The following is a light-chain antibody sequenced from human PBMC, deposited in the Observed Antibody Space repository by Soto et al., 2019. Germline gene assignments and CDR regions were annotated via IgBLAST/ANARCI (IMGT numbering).Light chain of an antibody. CDR2: EVS. CDR1: IRDVGGYNY. V-gene: IGLV2-14*01. J-gene: IGLJ1*01. CDR3: SSYTSSSPLYV. Sequence: QSVLTQPASVSGSPGQSITISCTGTIRDVGGYNYVCWYQQHPGKAPKLMIYEVSNRPSGVSNRFSGSKSANTASLTISGLQAEDEADYYCSSYTSSSPLYVFGTGTKVTVL.